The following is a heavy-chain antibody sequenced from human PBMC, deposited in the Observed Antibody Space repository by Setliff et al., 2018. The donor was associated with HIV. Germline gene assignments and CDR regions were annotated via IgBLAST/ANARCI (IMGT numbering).Heavy chain of an antibody. CDR2: VYDSGGT. CDR1: GGSISSQY. V-gene: IGHV4-59*11. Sequence: SETLSLTCTVSGGSISSQYWSWIRQTPGKGLESIGYVYDSGGTNYNPSFKSRVTISLDKSNNQISLNLSSATAADTAVYYCARHTVFVRYFDHWGQGMLVTVSS. CDR3: ARHTVFVRYFDH. J-gene: IGHJ4*02. D-gene: IGHD2-2*02.